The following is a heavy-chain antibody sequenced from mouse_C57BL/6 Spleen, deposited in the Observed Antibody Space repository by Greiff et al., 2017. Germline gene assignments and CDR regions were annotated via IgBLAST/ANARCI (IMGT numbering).Heavy chain of an antibody. D-gene: IGHD1-1*01. V-gene: IGHV1-7*01. CDR1: GYTFTSYW. CDR3: ARAKCGSNYDAMHY. J-gene: IGHJ4*01. CDR2: INPSSGYT. Sequence: VQLQQSGAELAKPGASVKLSCKASGYTFTSYWMHWVKQWPGPGLEWIGYINPSSGYTKYNQKFKDKATLTADKSSSTENMQLSSLTYDGCAIYYCARAKCGSNYDAMHYWGQGTSVTVSA.